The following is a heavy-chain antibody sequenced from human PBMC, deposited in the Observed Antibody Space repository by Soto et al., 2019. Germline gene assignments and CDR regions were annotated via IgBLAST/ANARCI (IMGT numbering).Heavy chain of an antibody. J-gene: IGHJ6*02. D-gene: IGHD5-12*01. CDR3: ARDDGGYVTRSGFAVDV. Sequence: QVQLVQSGAAVKKPGSSVKVSCKASGGTFSSYAISWVRQAPGQGLEWMGGIIPIFGTANYAQKFQGRVTITADESTSXVYMELSSLRSEDTAVYYCARDDGGYVTRSGFAVDVWGQGTTVTVSS. CDR1: GGTFSSYA. CDR2: IIPIFGTA. V-gene: IGHV1-69*12.